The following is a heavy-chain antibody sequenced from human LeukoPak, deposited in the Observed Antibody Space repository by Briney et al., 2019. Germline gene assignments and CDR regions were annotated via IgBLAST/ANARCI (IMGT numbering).Heavy chain of an antibody. CDR3: AKEWAAVPFDY. J-gene: IGHJ4*02. CDR1: GFTFSDYY. D-gene: IGHD6-13*01. Sequence: GGSLRLSCAASGFTFSDYYMSWIRQAPGKGLEWVSYISSSGSTIYYADSVKGRFTISRDNAKNSLYLQMNSLRAEDTAVYYCAKEWAAVPFDYWGQGTLVTVSS. CDR2: ISSSGSTI. V-gene: IGHV3-11*01.